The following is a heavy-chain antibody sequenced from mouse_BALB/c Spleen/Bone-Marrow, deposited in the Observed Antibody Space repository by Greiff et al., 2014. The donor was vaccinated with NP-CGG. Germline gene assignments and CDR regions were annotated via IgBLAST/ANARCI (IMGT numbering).Heavy chain of an antibody. CDR2: INPYNDGT. D-gene: IGHD2-1*01. J-gene: IGHJ4*01. CDR1: GYSFTGYT. Sequence: EVQLQQSGPELVKPGASVKISCKASGYSFTGYTMNWVKQSHGKNLEWIGLINPYNDGTSYNQRFKGKATLTVDKSSSTAYMEFLSLTSEDSAVYYCARSGLYYGNYLYAMDYWGQGTSVTVSS. V-gene: IGHV1-18*01. CDR3: ARSGLYYGNYLYAMDY.